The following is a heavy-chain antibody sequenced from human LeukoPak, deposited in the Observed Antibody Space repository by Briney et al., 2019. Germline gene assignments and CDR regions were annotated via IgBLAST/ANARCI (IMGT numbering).Heavy chain of an antibody. D-gene: IGHD6-13*01. CDR3: TTATTGYSSSWYSGLWYYYYYMDV. Sequence: GGSLRLSCAASGFTFSGSAMHWVRQASGKGLEWVGRIRSKANSYATAYAASVKGRFTISRDDSKNTAYLQMNSLKTEDTAVYYCTTATTGYSSSWYSGLWYYYYYMDVWGRGTTVTVSS. CDR2: IRSKANSYAT. CDR1: GFTFSGSA. J-gene: IGHJ6*03. V-gene: IGHV3-73*01.